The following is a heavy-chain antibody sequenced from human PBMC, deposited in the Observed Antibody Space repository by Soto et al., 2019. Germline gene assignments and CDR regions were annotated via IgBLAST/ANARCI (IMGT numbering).Heavy chain of an antibody. Sequence: GSLRLSCAALGFTFSSYAMTSARQAPGKGLEWVSAISGGGGSTYYADSVKGRFTISRDNSKNTLYLQMNSLRAEDTAVYYCAKVGDCNYVFNWFDTLCQGDVVTVSA. V-gene: IGHV3-23*01. J-gene: IGHJ5*02. CDR3: AKVGDCNYVFNWFDT. CDR1: GFTFSSYA. D-gene: IGHD2-21*01. CDR2: ISGGGGST.